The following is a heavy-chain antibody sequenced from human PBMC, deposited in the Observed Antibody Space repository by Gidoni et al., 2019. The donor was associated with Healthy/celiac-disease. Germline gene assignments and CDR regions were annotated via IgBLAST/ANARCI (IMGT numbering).Heavy chain of an antibody. CDR3: ARDRGDNWFDP. V-gene: IGHV3-30-3*01. Sequence: QVQLVESGGGVVQPGRSLSLSCAASGFTFSSYAMHWVRQAPGKGLEWVAVISYDGSNKYYADSVKGRFTISRDNSKNTLYLQMNSLRAEDTAVYYCARDRGDNWFDPWGQGTLVTVSS. CDR1: GFTFSSYA. J-gene: IGHJ5*02. CDR2: ISYDGSNK. D-gene: IGHD3-10*01.